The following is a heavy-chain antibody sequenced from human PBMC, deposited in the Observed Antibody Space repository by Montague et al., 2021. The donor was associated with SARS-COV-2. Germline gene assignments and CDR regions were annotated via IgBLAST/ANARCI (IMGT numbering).Heavy chain of an antibody. V-gene: IGHV4-39*07. CDR1: GGSISSSSCC. Sequence: SETLSLTCTVSGGSISSSSCCWGWLRPPPGKRLEWIGSNYYSRSTYYYLSLKSRVTISVDTSKNQFSLKLSAVTAADTAVYYCARDTGISGAFDVWGQGTMVTVSS. CDR2: NYYSRST. D-gene: IGHD2-15*01. J-gene: IGHJ3*01. CDR3: ARDTGISGAFDV.